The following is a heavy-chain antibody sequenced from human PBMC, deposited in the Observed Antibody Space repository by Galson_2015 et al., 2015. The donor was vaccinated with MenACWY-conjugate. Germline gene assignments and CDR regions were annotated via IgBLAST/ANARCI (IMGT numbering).Heavy chain of an antibody. V-gene: IGHV3-7*01. J-gene: IGHJ4*02. CDR2: MKYDGSEQ. D-gene: IGHD3-10*01. Sequence: SLRLSCAASGFTFTTYAMSWVRQAPGKGLEWVANMKYDGSEQYYVDSVRGRFTISRDNAKNSLYLQMNSLRPEDTAVYYCVRPIMTFAAVRSLDNWGQGTVVTVSS. CDR1: GFTFTTYA. CDR3: VRPIMTFAAVRSLDN.